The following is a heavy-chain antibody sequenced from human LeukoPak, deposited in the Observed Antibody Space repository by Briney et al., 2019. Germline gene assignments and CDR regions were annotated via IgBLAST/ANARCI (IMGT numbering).Heavy chain of an antibody. CDR2: ISKSGGST. CDR1: GFTFNNYA. CDR3: AKEEEYYFDY. V-gene: IGHV3-23*01. J-gene: IGHJ4*02. Sequence: GGSLRLSCAASGFTFNNYAMSWVRQAQGKGLEWVSGISKSGGSTYYADSVKGRFTISRDNSKNTLYLQMNSLRAEDTAVYYCAKEEEYYFDYWGQGALVTVSS.